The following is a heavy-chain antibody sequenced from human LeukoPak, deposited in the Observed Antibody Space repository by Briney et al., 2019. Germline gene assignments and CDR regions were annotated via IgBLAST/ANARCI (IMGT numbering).Heavy chain of an antibody. V-gene: IGHV3-23*01. CDR2: ISGSGGST. CDR3: AKEGAFVVVPAASRGRYYYGMDV. CDR1: GFTFSSYA. Sequence: PGRSLRLSCAASGFTFSSYAMSWVRQAPGKGLEWVSAISGSGGSTYYADSVKGRFTISRDNSKNTLYLQMNSLRAEDTAVYYCAKEGAFVVVPAASRGRYYYGMDVWGQGTTVTVSS. D-gene: IGHD2-2*01. J-gene: IGHJ6*02.